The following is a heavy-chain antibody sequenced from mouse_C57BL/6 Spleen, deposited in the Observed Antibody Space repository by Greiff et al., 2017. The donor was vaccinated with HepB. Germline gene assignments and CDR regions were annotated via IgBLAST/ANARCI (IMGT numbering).Heavy chain of an antibody. Sequence: QVHVKQSGAELVKPGASVKMSCKASGYTFTSYTMHWVNQRPGQGLEWIGYINPSSGYTKYNQKFKDKATLTADKSSSTAYMQLGSLTSEDSAVYYCARKSTRASYWGQGTTLTVSS. V-gene: IGHV1-4*01. J-gene: IGHJ2*01. CDR2: INPSSGYT. CDR3: ARKSTRASY. CDR1: GYTFTSYT. D-gene: IGHD3-1*01.